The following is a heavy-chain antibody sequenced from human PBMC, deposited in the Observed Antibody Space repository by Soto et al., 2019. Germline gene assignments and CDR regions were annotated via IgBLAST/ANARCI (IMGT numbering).Heavy chain of an antibody. CDR2: TYYRSKWYN. Sequence: SQTLSLTCAISGDSVSSNSAAWNWIRQSPSRDLEWLGRTYYRSKWYNDYAVSVKSRITINPDTSKNQFSLQLNSVTPEDTAVYYCARVSPAEVYTAMVTARYYYYCMDVWGQGTTVTVSS. CDR1: GDSVSSNSAA. V-gene: IGHV6-1*01. CDR3: ARVSPAEVYTAMVTARYYYYCMDV. D-gene: IGHD5-18*01. J-gene: IGHJ6*02.